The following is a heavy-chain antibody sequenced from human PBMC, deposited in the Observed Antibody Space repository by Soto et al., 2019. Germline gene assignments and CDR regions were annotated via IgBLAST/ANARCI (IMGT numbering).Heavy chain of an antibody. Sequence: SETLSLTWAVYGGSFSGYYWSWIRQPPGKGLEWIGEINHSGSTNYNPSLKSRVTISVDTSKNQFSLKLSSVTAADTAVYYCARIGAARRMVNWFDPWGQGTLVTVS. V-gene: IGHV4-34*01. J-gene: IGHJ5*02. CDR3: ARIGAARRMVNWFDP. CDR2: INHSGST. D-gene: IGHD6-6*01. CDR1: GGSFSGYY.